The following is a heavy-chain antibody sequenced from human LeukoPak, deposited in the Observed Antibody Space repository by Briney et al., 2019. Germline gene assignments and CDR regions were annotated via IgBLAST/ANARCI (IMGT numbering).Heavy chain of an antibody. CDR2: IRYDGSNK. V-gene: IGHV3-30*02. CDR3: AKGRYYYGSGYNDY. J-gene: IGHJ4*02. Sequence: PGGSLRLSCAASGFTFSSYGMHWVRQAPGKGLEWVAFIRYDGSNKYYADSVKGRFTISRDNSKNTLYLQMNGLRAEDTAVYYCAKGRYYYGSGYNDYWGQGTLVTVSS. CDR1: GFTFSSYG. D-gene: IGHD3-10*01.